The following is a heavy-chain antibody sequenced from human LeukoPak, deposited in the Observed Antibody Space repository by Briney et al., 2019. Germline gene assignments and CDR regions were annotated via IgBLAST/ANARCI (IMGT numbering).Heavy chain of an antibody. CDR2: ISGDGDNT. CDR3: AKGQHYGDYVDY. CDR1: GFXFDDYA. D-gene: IGHD4-17*01. Sequence: GGSLRLSCAASGFXFDDYAINWVRQAPGKGLEWVSLISGDGDNTYYTDSVKGRFTISRDNSKNSLYLQTNSLRTEDTALYYCAKGQHYGDYVDYWGQGTLVTVSS. J-gene: IGHJ4*02. V-gene: IGHV3-43*02.